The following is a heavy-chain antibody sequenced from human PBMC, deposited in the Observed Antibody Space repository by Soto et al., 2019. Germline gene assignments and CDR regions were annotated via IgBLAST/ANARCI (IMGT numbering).Heavy chain of an antibody. CDR2: IYSGGNT. CDR3: ARIPRRDGYNLYGMDV. CDR1: GFTVSSTY. J-gene: IGHJ6*02. V-gene: IGHV3-53*01. D-gene: IGHD5-12*01. Sequence: GGSLRLSCAASGFTVSSTYMSWVRQAPGKGLEWVSVIYSGGNTYYGDSVKGRFSISRDNSKNTLYLQMNSLRAEDTAVYYCARIPRRDGYNLYGMDVWGQGTTVTVSS.